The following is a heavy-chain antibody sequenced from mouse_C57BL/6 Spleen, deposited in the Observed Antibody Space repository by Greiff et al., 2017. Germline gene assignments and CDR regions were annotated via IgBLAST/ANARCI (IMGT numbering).Heavy chain of an antibody. J-gene: IGHJ2*01. CDR1: GYTFTSYT. D-gene: IGHD6-1*01. Sequence: VKLVESGAELARPGASVKMSCKASGYTFTSYTMHWVKQRPGQGLEWIGYINPSSGYTKYNQKFKDKATLTADKSSSTAYMQLSSLTSEDSAVYYCARWVGDYFDYWGQGTTLTVSS. CDR2: INPSSGYT. V-gene: IGHV1-4*01. CDR3: ARWVGDYFDY.